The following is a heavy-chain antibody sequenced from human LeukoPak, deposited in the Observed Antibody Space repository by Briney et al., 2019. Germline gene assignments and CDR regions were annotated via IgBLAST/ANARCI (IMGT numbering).Heavy chain of an antibody. J-gene: IGHJ4*02. Sequence: ASVKVSCKASGYRFISNYIQWVRQAPGLGPEWMGWMHPGNGNTRYTEKFQGRVTMTRDTSINTAYMDLSSLRSDDTAVYYCAREGSYCVGGDCYSFDFWGQGTLITVSS. CDR2: MHPGNGNT. D-gene: IGHD2-21*02. V-gene: IGHV1-2*02. CDR3: AREGSYCVGGDCYSFDF. CDR1: GYRFISNY.